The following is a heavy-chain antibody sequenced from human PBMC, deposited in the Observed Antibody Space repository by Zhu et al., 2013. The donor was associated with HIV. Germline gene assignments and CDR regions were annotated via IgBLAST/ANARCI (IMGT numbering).Heavy chain of an antibody. D-gene: IGHD2-15*01. Sequence: QVQLVQSGAEVKKPGASVKVSCKVSGYTLTELSMHWVRQAPGKGLEWMGGFDPEDGETICAQKFQGRVSMTEDTSTDTAYMELSSLRAEDTAVYYCATVRDIVVVVAGGKWFDPWGQGTLVTVSS. CDR2: FDPEDGET. J-gene: IGHJ5*02. CDR3: ATVRDIVVVVAGGKWFDP. V-gene: IGHV1-24*01. CDR1: GYTLTELS.